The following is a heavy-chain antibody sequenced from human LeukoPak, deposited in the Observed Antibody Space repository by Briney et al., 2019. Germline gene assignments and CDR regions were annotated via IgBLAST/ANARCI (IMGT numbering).Heavy chain of an antibody. CDR2: ISSSSSYI. Sequence: ETLSLTCAVSGYSISSGYYWGWIRQPPGQGLEWVSSISSSSSYIYYADSVKGRFTISRDNAKNSLYLQMNSLRAEDTAVYYCARVRKYFDYWGQGTLVTVSS. CDR3: ARVRKYFDY. V-gene: IGHV3-21*01. J-gene: IGHJ4*02. CDR1: GYSISSGYY.